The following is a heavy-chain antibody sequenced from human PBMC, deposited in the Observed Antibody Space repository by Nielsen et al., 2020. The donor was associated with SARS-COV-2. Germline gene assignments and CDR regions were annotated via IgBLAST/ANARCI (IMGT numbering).Heavy chain of an antibody. CDR2: ISASGGDT. Sequence: GVLKISCAASEFTFSNYVMNWVRQSPGKGLEWVSAISASGGDTYFADSVKGRFTISRDNSKNTLYLQMNSLRAEDTAVYYCAKDRSAYFDTRGRYYFDYWGQGTQVTVSS. D-gene: IGHD3-22*01. V-gene: IGHV3-23*01. J-gene: IGHJ4*02. CDR3: AKDRSAYFDTRGRYYFDY. CDR1: EFTFSNYV.